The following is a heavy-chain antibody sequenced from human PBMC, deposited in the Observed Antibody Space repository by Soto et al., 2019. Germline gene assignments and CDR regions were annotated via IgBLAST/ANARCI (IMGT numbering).Heavy chain of an antibody. V-gene: IGHV3-13*01. Sequence: EVQLVESGGGLVQPGGSLRLACAASGFTVSSYDMHWVRHVKGKGLEWVSTLGAGGDTYFPDSVKGRFTISRDHAKYFLYPQIHNLGAGDPAVYYCSRGTMGRGTLEPGISSPLDDWGQGTLVAVSS. J-gene: IGHJ4*02. CDR1: GFTVSSYD. CDR3: SRGTMGRGTLEPGISSPLDD. D-gene: IGHD3-3*02. CDR2: LGAGGDT.